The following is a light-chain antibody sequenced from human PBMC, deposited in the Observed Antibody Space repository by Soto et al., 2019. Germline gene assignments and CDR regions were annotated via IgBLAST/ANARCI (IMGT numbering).Light chain of an antibody. V-gene: IGLV2-14*01. J-gene: IGLJ2*01. CDR2: EVS. CDR3: SSYTSSSTLD. CDR1: SSDVGGYNY. Sequence: QSALTQPACVSGSPGQSITISCTGTSSDVGGYNYVSWYQQHPGKAPKLMIYEVSNRPSGVSNRFSGSKSGNTASLTISGLQAEDEADYYCSSYTSSSTLDFGGGTKLTVL.